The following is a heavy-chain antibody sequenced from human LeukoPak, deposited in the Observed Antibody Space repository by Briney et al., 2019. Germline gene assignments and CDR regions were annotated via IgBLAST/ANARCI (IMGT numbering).Heavy chain of an antibody. CDR2: ISGSGGST. CDR1: GFTFSSYA. J-gene: IGHJ4*02. Sequence: GGSLRLSCAASGFTFSSYAMSWVRQAPGKGLEWVSAISGSGGSTYYADSVKGRFTISRDNSKNTLYLQMNSLRAEDTAVYYCAKAWGGYLDIVATTNDYWGQGTLVTVSS. D-gene: IGHD5-12*01. V-gene: IGHV3-23*01. CDR3: AKAWGGYLDIVATTNDY.